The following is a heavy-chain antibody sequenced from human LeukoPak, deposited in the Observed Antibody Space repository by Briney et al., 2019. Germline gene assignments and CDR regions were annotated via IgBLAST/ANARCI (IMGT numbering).Heavy chain of an antibody. CDR1: GFTFSSYS. V-gene: IGHV3-21*01. D-gene: IGHD3-3*01. Sequence: GGSLRLSCAAPGFTFSSYSMNWVRQAPGKGLEWVSSISSSSSYIYYADSVKGRFTISRDNAKNSLYLQMNSLRAEDTAVYYCARDLIGVVMIFDYWGQGTLVTVSS. CDR3: ARDLIGVVMIFDY. CDR2: ISSSSSYI. J-gene: IGHJ4*02.